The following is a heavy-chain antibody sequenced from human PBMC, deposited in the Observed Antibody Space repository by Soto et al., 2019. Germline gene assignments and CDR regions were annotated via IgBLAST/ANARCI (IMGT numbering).Heavy chain of an antibody. CDR2: ISYDGSNK. D-gene: IGHD4-17*01. J-gene: IGHJ3*02. Sequence: QVQLVESGGGVVQPGRSLRLSCAASGFTFSSYGMHWVRQAPGKGLEWVAVISYDGSNKYYADSVKGRFTISRDNSKNTRYLQMNSLRAEDTAVYYCAKDTGAIRTTTPFDIWGQGTMVTVSS. CDR1: GFTFSSYG. V-gene: IGHV3-30*18. CDR3: AKDTGAIRTTTPFDI.